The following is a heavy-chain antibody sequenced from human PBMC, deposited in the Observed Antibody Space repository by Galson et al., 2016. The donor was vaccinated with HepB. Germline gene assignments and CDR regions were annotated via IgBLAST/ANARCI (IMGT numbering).Heavy chain of an antibody. V-gene: IGHV3-33*06. Sequence: SLRLSCAASGFTFGSYGMHWVRQAPGEGLAWVAVIWFDGSNEYYADSVKGRFTISKDNSNNTLYLQMNSLKAEDTAVYYCAKVPAAAGGLWYFDYWGQGTLVTVSS. CDR2: IWFDGSNE. D-gene: IGHD6-13*01. J-gene: IGHJ4*02. CDR3: AKVPAAAGGLWYFDY. CDR1: GFTFGSYG.